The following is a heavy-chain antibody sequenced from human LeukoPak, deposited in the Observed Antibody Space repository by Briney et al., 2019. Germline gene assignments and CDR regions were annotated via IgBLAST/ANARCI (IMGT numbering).Heavy chain of an antibody. CDR2: ISSSSSYI. J-gene: IGHJ5*02. CDR3: ARSPAYSSSYWFDP. V-gene: IGHV3-21*01. Sequence: GGSLRLSCADSGFTFSSYSMNRVRQAPGKGLEWVSSISSSSSYIYYADSVKGRFTISRDNAKNSLYLQMNSLRAEDTAVYYCARSPAYSSSYWFDPWGQGTLVTVSS. D-gene: IGHD6-13*01. CDR1: GFTFSSYS.